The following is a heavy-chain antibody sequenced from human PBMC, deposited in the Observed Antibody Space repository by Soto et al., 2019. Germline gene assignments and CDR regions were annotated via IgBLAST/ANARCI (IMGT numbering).Heavy chain of an antibody. D-gene: IGHD1-20*01. V-gene: IGHV1-3*01. CDR1: GYTFTSYA. CDR3: ARSITLAGAY. CDR2: INAGNGNT. Sequence: QVQLVQSGAEVKKPGASVKVSCKASGYTFTSYAMHWVRQAPGQRLEWMGWINAGNGNTKYSQKFQGRVTITRDTSASTAYMELSSLRSEDTAVYYCARSITLAGAYWGQGTLVTVSS. J-gene: IGHJ4*02.